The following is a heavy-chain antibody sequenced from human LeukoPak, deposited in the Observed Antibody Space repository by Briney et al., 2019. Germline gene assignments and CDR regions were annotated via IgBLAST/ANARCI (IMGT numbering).Heavy chain of an antibody. Sequence: ASVKVSCKASGYKFTDDYMHWVRQAPGQGLEFMGWIDPDSGFTNYAQKFKGRVTMTRDTSISTAYLEVRSLTSDDTAVYYCAPTAEAYTSWWKVWGQGTLVTVSS. CDR1: GYKFTDDY. D-gene: IGHD3-16*01. V-gene: IGHV1-2*02. CDR3: APTAEAYTSWWKV. J-gene: IGHJ4*02. CDR2: IDPDSGFT.